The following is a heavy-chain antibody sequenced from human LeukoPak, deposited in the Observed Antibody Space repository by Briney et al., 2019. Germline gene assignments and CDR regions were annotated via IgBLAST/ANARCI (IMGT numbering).Heavy chain of an antibody. D-gene: IGHD4-23*01. CDR3: ARDPLPDYGGKPL. CDR2: IYSGGST. CDR1: GFTVSSNY. Sequence: GGSLRLSCAASGFTVSSNYTSWVREAPGKGLEWGSVIYSGGSTYYADSVKGRFTFSRDNSKNTLYLQMNSLRAEDTAVYYCARDPLPDYGGKPLWGQGTLVTVSS. J-gene: IGHJ4*02. V-gene: IGHV3-66*01.